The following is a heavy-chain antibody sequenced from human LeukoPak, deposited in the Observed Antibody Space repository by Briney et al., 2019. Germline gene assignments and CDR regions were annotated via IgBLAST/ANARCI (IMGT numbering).Heavy chain of an antibody. CDR2: NYPGDSDT. CDR3: ARLARGVSSGPFDY. Sequence: GESLQISCKGSGYSFATYWIGWVRPMPGKGLAWMGINYPGDSDTTYSPSFQGQVTMSADKSISTAYLQWSSLKASDTAMYFCARLARGVSSGPFDYWGQGTLVTVSS. CDR1: GYSFATYW. V-gene: IGHV5-51*01. J-gene: IGHJ4*02. D-gene: IGHD3-22*01.